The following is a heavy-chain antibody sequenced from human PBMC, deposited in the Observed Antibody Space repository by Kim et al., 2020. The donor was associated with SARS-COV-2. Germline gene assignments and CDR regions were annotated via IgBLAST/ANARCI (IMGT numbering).Heavy chain of an antibody. J-gene: IGHJ3*02. D-gene: IGHD3-16*02. CDR2: ISSSSSYI. V-gene: IGHV3-21*01. Sequence: GGSLRLSCAASGFTFSSYSMNWVRQAPGKGLEWVSSISSSSSYIYYADSVKGRFTISRDNAKNSLYLQMNSLRAEDTAVYYCARDASFIMITFGGVIVDDAFDICGQGTMVTVSS. CDR3: ARDASFIMITFGGVIVDDAFDI. CDR1: GFTFSSYS.